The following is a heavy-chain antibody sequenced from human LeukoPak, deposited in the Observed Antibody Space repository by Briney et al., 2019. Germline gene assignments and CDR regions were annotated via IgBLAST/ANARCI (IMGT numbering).Heavy chain of an antibody. V-gene: IGHV3-9*01. CDR1: GFTFDDYA. CDR3: AKANYDFWSGPPHFDY. Sequence: PGGSLRLSCAASGFTFDDYAMHWVRQAPGKGLEWVSGISWNSGSIGYADSVKGRFTISRDNAKNSLCLQMNSLRAEDTALYYCAKANYDFWSGPPHFDYWGQGTLVTVSS. D-gene: IGHD3-3*01. CDR2: ISWNSGSI. J-gene: IGHJ4*02.